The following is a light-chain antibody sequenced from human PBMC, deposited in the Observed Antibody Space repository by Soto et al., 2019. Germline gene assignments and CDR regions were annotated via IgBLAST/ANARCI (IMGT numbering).Light chain of an antibody. Sequence: QSALTQPPSASGSPGQSVTISCTGTSSDIGAYNYVSWFQQHPGKATKLIIYEVTKRPSGVPDRFSGSKSGNTASLAVSGLQAEDEADYYCTSLGGSDNWVFGGGTKLTVL. J-gene: IGLJ3*02. CDR1: SSDIGAYNY. CDR3: TSLGGSDNWV. CDR2: EVT. V-gene: IGLV2-8*01.